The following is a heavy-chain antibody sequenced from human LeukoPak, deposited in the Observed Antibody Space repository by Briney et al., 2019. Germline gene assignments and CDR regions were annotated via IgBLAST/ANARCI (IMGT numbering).Heavy chain of an antibody. D-gene: IGHD4-17*01. CDR3: ARDGRTVTTPNYFYYYMDV. J-gene: IGHJ6*03. CDR1: GYTFTSYG. V-gene: IGHV1-18*01. CDR2: ISAYNGNT. Sequence: ASVKVSCKASGYTFTSYGISWVRQAPGQGLEWMGWISAYNGNTNYAQKLQGRVTMTTDTSTSTAYMELRGLRSDDTAVYYCARDGRTVTTPNYFYYYMDVWGKGTTVTVSS.